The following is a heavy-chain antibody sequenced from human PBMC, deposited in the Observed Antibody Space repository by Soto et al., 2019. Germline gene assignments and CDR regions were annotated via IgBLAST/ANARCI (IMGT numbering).Heavy chain of an antibody. CDR2: MYSGGST. J-gene: IGHJ4*02. CDR1: GFSVSGNY. CDR3: ARASARWGSDAAH. D-gene: IGHD7-27*01. V-gene: IGHV3-53*01. Sequence: EVHLVESGGGLIQPGGSLSLSCAAFGFSVSGNYMGWVRQAPGKGLEWVSVMYSGGSTYYADSVKGRFTISRDNSKNTLYLQMNSLRAEETAVYYCARASARWGSDAAHWGQGTLVTVSS.